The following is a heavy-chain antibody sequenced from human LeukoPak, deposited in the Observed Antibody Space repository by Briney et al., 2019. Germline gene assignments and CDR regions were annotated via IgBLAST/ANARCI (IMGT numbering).Heavy chain of an antibody. J-gene: IGHJ4*02. Sequence: SETLSLTCTVSGGSISSYYWNWIRQPAGKGLEWIGRIFTSGTTNYNPSLKSRVTMTIDTSKNQFSLRLSSVTAADTAVYYCAQGTPGSSNWYWGQGTLVTVSS. D-gene: IGHD6-13*01. CDR3: AQGTPGSSNWY. CDR1: GGSISSYY. CDR2: IFTSGTT. V-gene: IGHV4-4*07.